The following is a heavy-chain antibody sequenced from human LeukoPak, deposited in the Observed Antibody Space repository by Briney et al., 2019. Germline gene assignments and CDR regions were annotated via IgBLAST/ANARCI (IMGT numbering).Heavy chain of an antibody. J-gene: IGHJ4*02. CDR3: ARDGCSGWCSGYDY. CDR2: INPNSGGT. D-gene: IGHD6-19*01. CDR1: GYTFTRYY. Sequence: GASVKVSCKASGYTFTRYYMHWVRQAPGQGLEWMGWINPNSGGTNYAQKFQGRVTMTRDTSISTAYMELSRLRSDDTAVYYCARDGCSGWCSGYDYWGQGTLVTVSS. V-gene: IGHV1-2*02.